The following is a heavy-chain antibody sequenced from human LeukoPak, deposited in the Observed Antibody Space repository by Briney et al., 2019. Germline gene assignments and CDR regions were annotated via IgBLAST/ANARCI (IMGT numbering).Heavy chain of an antibody. D-gene: IGHD6-19*01. CDR1: GFTFSSYA. CDR2: IGNSGGSI. V-gene: IGHV3-23*01. CDR3: ARVRQSQQWLVLLGVFEY. J-gene: IGHJ4*02. Sequence: GGSLRLSCAASGFTFSSYAMSWVRQAPGKGLEWVSIIGNSGGSIYYADSVKGRFTISRDNSKNTLSLQMNSLRAEDTAVYYCARVRQSQQWLVLLGVFEYWGQGILVTVSS.